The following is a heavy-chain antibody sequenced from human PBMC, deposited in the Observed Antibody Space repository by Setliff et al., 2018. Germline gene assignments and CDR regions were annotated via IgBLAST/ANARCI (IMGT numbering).Heavy chain of an antibody. Sequence: SETLSLTCTVSGGSISSYYWSWIRQPAGKGLEWIGHIYIGGSANYNPFLKSRVTMSIDTSKNQFSLKLNSVTAADMAVYYCAREQWLDPPGYYYMDAWAKGTTVTVSS. V-gene: IGHV4-4*07. D-gene: IGHD6-19*01. CDR3: AREQWLDPPGYYYMDA. J-gene: IGHJ6*03. CDR1: GGSISSYY. CDR2: IYIGGSA.